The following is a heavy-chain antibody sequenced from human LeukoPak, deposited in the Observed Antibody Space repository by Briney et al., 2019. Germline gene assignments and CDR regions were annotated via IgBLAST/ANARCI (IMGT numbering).Heavy chain of an antibody. CDR1: GYTFTGYY. CDR3: ASGVAANWFDP. CDR2: INPNNGVT. D-gene: IGHD6-13*01. J-gene: IGHJ5*02. Sequence: EASVKVSCKASGYTFTGYYMHWVRQAPGQGLEWMGWINPNNGVTNYAQKFQGRVTMTRDTSISTAYMELSRLRSDDTAVYYCASGVAANWFDPWGQGTLVTVSS. V-gene: IGHV1-2*02.